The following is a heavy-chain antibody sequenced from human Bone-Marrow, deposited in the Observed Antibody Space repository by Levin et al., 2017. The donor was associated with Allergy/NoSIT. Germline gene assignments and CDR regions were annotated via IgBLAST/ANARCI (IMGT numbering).Heavy chain of an antibody. J-gene: IGHJ4*02. CDR3: ARDPYYYANSSPDHFDY. D-gene: IGHD3-22*01. Sequence: HPGESLKISCVASGFTFNRYAMNWVRQAPGKGLEWVALMSLDGNTVDYTDSVKGRFTISRDNSRNTLYLQMSSLRVEDTAVYYCARDPYYYANSSPDHFDYWGQGTLVTVSS. CDR1: GFTFNRYA. V-gene: IGHV3-30-3*01. CDR2: MSLDGNTV.